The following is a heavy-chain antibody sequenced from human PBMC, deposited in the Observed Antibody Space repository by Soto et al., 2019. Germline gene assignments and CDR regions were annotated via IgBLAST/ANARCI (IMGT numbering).Heavy chain of an antibody. D-gene: IGHD3-3*01. CDR1: GFTFSSYW. J-gene: IGHJ4*02. CDR3: ARVRYDFWSGYYHDEFDY. CDR2: INSDGSST. V-gene: IGHV3-74*01. Sequence: GGSLRLSCAASGFTFSSYWMHWVRQAPGKGLVWVSRINSDGSSTSYADSVKGRFTISRDNAKNTLYLQMNSLRAEDTAVYYCARVRYDFWSGYYHDEFDYWGQGTLVTVSS.